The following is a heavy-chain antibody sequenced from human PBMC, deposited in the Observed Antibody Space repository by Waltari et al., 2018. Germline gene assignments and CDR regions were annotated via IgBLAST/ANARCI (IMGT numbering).Heavy chain of an antibody. CDR3: ARIDYGDTLAQNYYYYGMDV. CDR2: IYYSGST. Sequence: QVQLQESGPGLVKPSQTLSLTCTFPGGSIRSGGYSWSWIRQPPGKGREWIGYIYYSGSTYYNPSLKSRVTISVDTSKNQFSLKLSSVTAADTAVYYCARIDYGDTLAQNYYYYGMDVWGQGTTVTVSS. D-gene: IGHD4-17*01. V-gene: IGHV4-31*03. CDR1: GGSIRSGGYS. J-gene: IGHJ6*02.